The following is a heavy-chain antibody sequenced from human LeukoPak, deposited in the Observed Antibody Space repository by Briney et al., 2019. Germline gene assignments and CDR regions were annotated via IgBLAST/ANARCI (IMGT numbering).Heavy chain of an antibody. V-gene: IGHV3-21*01. Sequence: GGSLRLSCEASGFSFSYYNFNGVRQAPGKGLEWVSSISSSGIDMYYADSLKGRFTISRDNAKNSLYLHMSSLRVEDTAVYYCARDRSHDDAFDLWGQGTMVTVSS. CDR1: GFSFSYYN. CDR3: ARDRSHDDAFDL. D-gene: IGHD3-16*01. J-gene: IGHJ3*01. CDR2: ISSSGIDM.